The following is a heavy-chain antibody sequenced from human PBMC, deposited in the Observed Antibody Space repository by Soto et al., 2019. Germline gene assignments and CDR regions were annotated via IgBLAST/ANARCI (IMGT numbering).Heavy chain of an antibody. Sequence: GGFLSLSCAASGFSLSSYTMRWVRQAPGKGLEWVSLVSTTSSYINYADSVKGRFTISRDNARNSLYLQMNSLRAEDTAVYYCARETPLDPDYGDNPFSDYWGQGTLVTVSS. CDR3: ARETPLDPDYGDNPFSDY. J-gene: IGHJ4*02. V-gene: IGHV3-21*01. D-gene: IGHD4-17*01. CDR1: GFSLSSYT. CDR2: VSTTSSYI.